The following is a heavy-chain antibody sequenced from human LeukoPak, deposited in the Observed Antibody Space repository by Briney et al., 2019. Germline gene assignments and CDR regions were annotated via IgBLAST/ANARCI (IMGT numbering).Heavy chain of an antibody. Sequence: ASVKVSCKASGYTFTSYGISWVRQAPGQGLEWMGWISAYNGNTNYAQKLQGRVTMTTDTCTSTAYMELRSLRSDDTAVYYCARQLEYYDFWSGFPHSNNWFDPWGQGTLVTVSS. D-gene: IGHD3-3*01. J-gene: IGHJ5*02. CDR1: GYTFTSYG. CDR3: ARQLEYYDFWSGFPHSNNWFDP. CDR2: ISAYNGNT. V-gene: IGHV1-18*01.